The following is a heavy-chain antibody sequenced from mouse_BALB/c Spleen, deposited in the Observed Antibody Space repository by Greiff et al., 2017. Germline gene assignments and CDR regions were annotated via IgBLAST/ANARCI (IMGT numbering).Heavy chain of an antibody. CDR3: TRKYGSSPHWYFDV. V-gene: IGHV6-6*02. CDR2: IRLKSNNYAT. Sequence: EVKVEESGGGLVQPGGSMKLSCVASGFTFSNYWMNWVRQSPEKGLEWVAEIRLKSNNYATHYAESVKGRFTISRDDSKSSVYLQMNNLRAEDTGIYYCTRKYGSSPHWYFDVWGAGTTVTVAS. D-gene: IGHD1-1*01. CDR1: GFTFSNYW. J-gene: IGHJ1*01.